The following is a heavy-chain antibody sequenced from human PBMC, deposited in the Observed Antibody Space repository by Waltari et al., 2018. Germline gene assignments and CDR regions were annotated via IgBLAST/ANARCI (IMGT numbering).Heavy chain of an antibody. Sequence: QVQLQQWGAGLLKPSETLSLTCAVYGGSFSGYYWSWIRQPPGKGLEWIGEINHSGSTNYNPSLKSRVTISVDTSKNQFSLKLSSVTAADTAVYYCARWGTATYYYGMDVWGQGTTVTVSS. CDR2: INHSGST. V-gene: IGHV4-34*01. D-gene: IGHD4-17*01. J-gene: IGHJ6*02. CDR1: GGSFSGYY. CDR3: ARWGTATYYYGMDV.